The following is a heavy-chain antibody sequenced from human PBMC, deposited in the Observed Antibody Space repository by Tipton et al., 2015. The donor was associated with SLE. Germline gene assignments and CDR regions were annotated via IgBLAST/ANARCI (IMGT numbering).Heavy chain of an antibody. CDR2: IYYSGGT. CDR1: GASISSHF. CDR3: ARGGESIYAPFDI. Sequence: TLSLTCTVSGASISSHFRSWIRQPPGKGLEWIGYIYYSGGTNYNPSLRSRVTISRDTSNNEFSLKLTSVTAADTAVYFCARGGESIYAPFDIWGQGTVVTVSS. D-gene: IGHD3-16*01. J-gene: IGHJ3*02. V-gene: IGHV4-59*11.